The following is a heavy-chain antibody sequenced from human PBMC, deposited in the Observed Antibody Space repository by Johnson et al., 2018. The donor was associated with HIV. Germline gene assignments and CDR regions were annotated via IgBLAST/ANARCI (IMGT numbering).Heavy chain of an antibody. CDR1: GFTFSSYA. CDR3: ARDSGVDAFDI. CDR2: ISYDGSNK. V-gene: IGHV3-30-3*01. Sequence: QVQLLESGGGVVQPGRSLRLSCAASGFTFSSYAMHWVRQASGKGLEWVAVISYDGSNKYYADSVKGRFTISRDNSKNTLYLQMNSLRAEDTAVYYCARDSGVDAFDIWGQGTMVTVSS. D-gene: IGHD3-10*01. J-gene: IGHJ3*02.